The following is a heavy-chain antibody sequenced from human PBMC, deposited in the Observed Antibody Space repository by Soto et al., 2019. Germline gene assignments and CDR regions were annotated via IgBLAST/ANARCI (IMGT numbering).Heavy chain of an antibody. J-gene: IGHJ6*02. D-gene: IGHD2-15*01. CDR1: GGTFSSYA. Sequence: ASVKVSCKASGGTFSSYAISWVRQAPGQGLEWMGGINPNFGTTNYAQKFQGWVTITRDKSTSTAYVELSRLRSDDTAVYYCARDFNGYCSGGSCYSFMDVWGQGTTVTVSS. CDR3: ARDFNGYCSGGSCYSFMDV. CDR2: INPNFGTT. V-gene: IGHV1-69*05.